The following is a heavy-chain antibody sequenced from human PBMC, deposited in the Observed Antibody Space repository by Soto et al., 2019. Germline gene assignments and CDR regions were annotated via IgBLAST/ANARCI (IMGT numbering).Heavy chain of an antibody. CDR1: GGSISRYY. V-gene: IGHV4-59*08. Sequence: QVQLQESGPGRVKPSETLSLTCTVSGGSISRYYWSWIRQPPGKGLERIGYIYYSGSTNYTPSLKSRVTITVDTAKNQVSLKLCSVAAADTAVYYCARRWGGVFDIWGQGTMVTVSS. J-gene: IGHJ3*02. CDR2: IYYSGST. D-gene: IGHD1-26*01. CDR3: ARRWGGVFDI.